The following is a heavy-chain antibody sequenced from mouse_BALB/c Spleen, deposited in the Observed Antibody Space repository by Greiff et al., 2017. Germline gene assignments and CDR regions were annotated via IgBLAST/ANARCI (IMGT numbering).Heavy chain of an antibody. CDR1: GYSITSDYA. CDR3: ARNYGRYYYAMDY. CDR2: ISYSGST. J-gene: IGHJ4*01. D-gene: IGHD1-1*02. V-gene: IGHV3-2*02. Sequence: VQLKESGPGLVKPSQSLSLTCTVTGYSITSDYAWNWIRQFPGNKLEWMGYISYSGSTSYNPSLKSRISITRDTSKNQFFLQLNSVTTEDTATYYCARNYGRYYYAMDYWGQGTSVTVSS.